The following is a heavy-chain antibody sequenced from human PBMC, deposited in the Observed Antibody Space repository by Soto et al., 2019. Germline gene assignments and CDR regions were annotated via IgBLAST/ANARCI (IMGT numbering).Heavy chain of an antibody. J-gene: IGHJ5*02. CDR2: IWYDGSNK. D-gene: IGHD3-10*01. CDR3: ARDDYYGSGSYYKKRPLFDP. V-gene: IGHV3-33*01. Sequence: GGSLRLSCAASGFTFSSYGMHWVRQAPGKGLEWVAVIWYDGSNKYYADSVKGRFTISRDNSKNTLYLQMNSLRAEDTAVYYCARDDYYGSGSYYKKRPLFDPWGQGTLVTV. CDR1: GFTFSSYG.